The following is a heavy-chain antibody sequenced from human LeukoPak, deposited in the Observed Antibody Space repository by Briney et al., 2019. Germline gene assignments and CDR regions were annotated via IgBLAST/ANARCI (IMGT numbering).Heavy chain of an antibody. Sequence: GGSLRLSCAASGFTFSDYYMSWIRQAPGKGLEWASYISSSGTTIYYADSVKGRFTISRDNGQSSLYLQMNSLRAEDTAVYYCARDPRGAVVPGAMGVWGKGTTVTVSS. J-gene: IGHJ6*04. V-gene: IGHV3-11*01. CDR1: GFTFSDYY. CDR2: ISSSGTTI. D-gene: IGHD2-2*01. CDR3: ARDPRGAVVPGAMGV.